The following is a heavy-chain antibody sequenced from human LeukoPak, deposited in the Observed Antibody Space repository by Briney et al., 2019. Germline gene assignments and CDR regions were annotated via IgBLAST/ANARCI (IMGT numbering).Heavy chain of an antibody. J-gene: IGHJ4*02. V-gene: IGHV3-7*01. Sequence: GGSLRLSCVASGFTFSRDWMSWVRQAPGKGLEWVASVKQDGIETQYVDSVKGGFTISRDNAKNSVYLQMNSLRVEDTAVYYCARDGTGFDYWGQGTLVSDSS. CDR1: GFTFSRDW. CDR3: ARDGTGFDY. D-gene: IGHD2-8*02. CDR2: VKQDGIET.